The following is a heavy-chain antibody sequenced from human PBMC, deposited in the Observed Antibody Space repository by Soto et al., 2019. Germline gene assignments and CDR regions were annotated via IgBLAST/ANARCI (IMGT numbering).Heavy chain of an antibody. D-gene: IGHD3-3*01. CDR1: GFTFSGSA. CDR3: NNYDFWGDGMDV. Sequence: GGSLRLSCAASGFTFSGSAMHWVRQASGKGLEWVGRIRSKANSYATAYAASVKGRFTISRDDSKNTAYLQMNSLKTEDTAVYYSNNYDFWGDGMDVWGQGTTVTVSS. V-gene: IGHV3-73*01. J-gene: IGHJ6*02. CDR2: IRSKANSYAT.